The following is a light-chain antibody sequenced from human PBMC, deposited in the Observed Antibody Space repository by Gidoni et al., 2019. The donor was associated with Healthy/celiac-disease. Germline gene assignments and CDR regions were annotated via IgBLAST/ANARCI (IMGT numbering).Light chain of an antibody. CDR1: SLRSYY. Sequence: SSELTQDPALSVALGQTVRITCQGDSLRSYYASWYQQKPGQAPVLVIYGKNNRPSGIPDRFSGSSSGNTASLTITGAQAEDEADYYCNSRDSSGNPYVVFGGGTKLTVL. J-gene: IGLJ2*01. V-gene: IGLV3-19*01. CDR3: NSRDSSGNPYVV. CDR2: GKN.